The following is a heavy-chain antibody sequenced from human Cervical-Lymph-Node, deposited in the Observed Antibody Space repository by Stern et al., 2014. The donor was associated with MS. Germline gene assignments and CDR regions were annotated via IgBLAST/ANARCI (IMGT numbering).Heavy chain of an antibody. CDR3: ARDLALNTGWYGH. J-gene: IGHJ5*02. Sequence: QMQLVQSGAEVKKPGSSVKVSCKASGDTFSRNAIAWVRQAPGQGLEWMGGIIPVYGAPKYAQKFQGRVTVTADESTSTVYMELSSLRSEDTAVYYCARDLALNTGWYGHWGQGTQVTVSS. CDR2: IIPVYGAP. CDR1: GDTFSRNA. V-gene: IGHV1-69*01. D-gene: IGHD2-8*02.